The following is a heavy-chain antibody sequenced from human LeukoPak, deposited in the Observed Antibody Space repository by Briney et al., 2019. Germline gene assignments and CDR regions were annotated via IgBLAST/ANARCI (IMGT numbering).Heavy chain of an antibody. V-gene: IGHV3-23*01. CDR2: XXXXXGHI. CDR1: GFNFNNSA. D-gene: IGHD2-8*02. J-gene: IGHJ5*02. CDR3: ARVVDYVELVVVVTGGWFDP. Sequence: PGGSLRLSCAASGFNFNNSAMTWVRQAPGKGLEWLSXXXXXXGHIYYADSVQGRFTISRDASKRTLYLQMNSLRVEDTALYFCARVVDYVELVVVVTGGWFDPWGQGTQVTVSS.